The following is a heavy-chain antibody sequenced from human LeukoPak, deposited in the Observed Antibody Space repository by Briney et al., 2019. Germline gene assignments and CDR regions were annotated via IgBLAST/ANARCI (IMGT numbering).Heavy chain of an antibody. Sequence: PSETVSLTCTVSGFSISSYYWSWLRPPPGKGRKGSGYLYNSGSTNYHPSLKSRVTISVDTSKNHFSLKLSSVTAADTAVYYCAGCSSTSCYRYYYGMDVWGQGTTVTVSS. V-gene: IGHV4-59*01. CDR2: LYNSGST. CDR1: GFSISSYY. J-gene: IGHJ6*02. CDR3: AGCSSTSCYRYYYGMDV. D-gene: IGHD2-2*01.